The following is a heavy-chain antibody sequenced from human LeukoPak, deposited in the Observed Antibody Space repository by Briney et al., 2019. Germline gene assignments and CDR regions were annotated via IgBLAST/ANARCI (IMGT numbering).Heavy chain of an antibody. V-gene: IGHV1-2*02. CDR1: GYTFTGYY. Sequence: ASVKVSCKASGYTFTGYYMHWVRQAPGQGLEWMGWINPNSGGTNYAQKFQGRVTMTRDTSISTAYMELSRLRSDDTAVYYCARGDYYDSSGYYYPEAYWGQGTLVTVSS. D-gene: IGHD3-22*01. J-gene: IGHJ4*02. CDR2: INPNSGGT. CDR3: ARGDYYDSSGYYYPEAY.